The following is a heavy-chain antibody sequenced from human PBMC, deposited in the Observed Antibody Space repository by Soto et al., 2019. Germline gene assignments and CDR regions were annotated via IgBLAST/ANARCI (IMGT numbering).Heavy chain of an antibody. J-gene: IGHJ4*02. V-gene: IGHV3-48*01. CDR3: ARTMFGDYGFFDS. D-gene: IGHD4-17*01. CDR1: DFTFNTYS. Sequence: EVRLVESGGDLVQPGGSLRLSCAASDFTFNTYSMNWVRQAPGKGLEWVSYISISGSVIHHADSVKGRFTISRDNAKNSLYLQINSLRVEDTAVYYCARTMFGDYGFFDSWGQGTLVTVSS. CDR2: ISISGSVI.